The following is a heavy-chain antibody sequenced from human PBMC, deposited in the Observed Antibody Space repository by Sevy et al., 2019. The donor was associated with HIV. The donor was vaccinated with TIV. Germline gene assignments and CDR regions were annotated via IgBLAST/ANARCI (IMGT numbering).Heavy chain of an antibody. CDR2: IHYSRST. D-gene: IGHD3-22*01. CDR3: ASGAYYDSSIYSGGWFDP. J-gene: IGHJ5*02. V-gene: IGHV4-59*01. Sequence: SETLSLTCTVSGGSISTYYWTWIRQPPGRGLEWIGYIHYSRSTNYNPSLKSRVTISLDTSKNQFSLKLGSVTAADTAVYYCASGAYYDSSIYSGGWFDPWGQGTLVTVSS. CDR1: GGSISTYY.